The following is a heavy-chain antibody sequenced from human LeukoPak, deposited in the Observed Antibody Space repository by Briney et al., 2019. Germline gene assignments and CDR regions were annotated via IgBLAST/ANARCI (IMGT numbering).Heavy chain of an antibody. D-gene: IGHD3-10*01. Sequence: SETLSLTCTVSGGSINDASWNWIRQPPGQGLEWIGYIYHSGGTNYNPSLKSRVTISLDTSKNQFSLKWSSMTAADTAVYYCARVGTYYRSLDSWGQGTLVTVSS. V-gene: IGHV4-59*01. CDR1: GGSINDAS. J-gene: IGHJ4*02. CDR2: IYHSGGT. CDR3: ARVGTYYRSLDS.